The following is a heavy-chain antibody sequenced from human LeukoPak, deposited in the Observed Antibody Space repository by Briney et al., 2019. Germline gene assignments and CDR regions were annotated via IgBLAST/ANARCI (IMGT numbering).Heavy chain of an antibody. CDR2: IYYSGTT. Sequence: SETLSLTCTVSGGSISHYYWSWIRQPPGKGLEWIGYIYYSGTTNYNPSLKSRVTISVDTSKNQFSLKLSSVTAADAAVYYCAREDPQTKVPEGMDVWGQGTTVTVSS. J-gene: IGHJ6*02. CDR1: GGSISHYY. V-gene: IGHV4-59*01. CDR3: AREDPQTKVPEGMDV. D-gene: IGHD4/OR15-4a*01.